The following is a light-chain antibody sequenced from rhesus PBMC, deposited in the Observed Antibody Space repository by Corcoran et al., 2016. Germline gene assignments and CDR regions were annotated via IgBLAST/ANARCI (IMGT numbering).Light chain of an antibody. CDR2: EVS. Sequence: QAALTQPRSVSGSPRQSVTNSCTGTSSDIGTYNSVSWYQQLPGTAPKLMVYEVSKRPSGVSDRFSGSKSGNTASLAISGLHAEDEADYYCSSHGATYTFIFGGRTRLTVL. J-gene: IGLJ1*01. V-gene: IGLV2-32*02. CDR3: SSHGATYTFI. CDR1: SSDIGTYNS.